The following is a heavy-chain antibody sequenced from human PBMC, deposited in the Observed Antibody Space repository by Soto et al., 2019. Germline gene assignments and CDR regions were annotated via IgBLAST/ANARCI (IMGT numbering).Heavy chain of an antibody. CDR3: AKNIAATNQYGLDV. CDR1: GFTFDDYA. J-gene: IGHJ6*02. V-gene: IGHV3-9*01. Sequence: GGSLRLSCVASGFTFDDYAMHWVRQAPGKGLEWVSGISWNSGRIGYADSLKGRFTISRDNAKNSLYLQMDRLRPEDTALYHCAKNIAATNQYGLDVWGQGTTVTVSS. D-gene: IGHD6-6*01. CDR2: ISWNSGRI.